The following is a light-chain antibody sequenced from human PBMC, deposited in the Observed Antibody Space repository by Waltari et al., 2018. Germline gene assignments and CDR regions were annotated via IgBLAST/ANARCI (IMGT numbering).Light chain of an antibody. J-gene: IGKJ4*01. CDR3: QQLKSYPIT. CDR2: DAS. V-gene: IGKV1-5*01. Sequence: DIQMTQSPSTLSASEGDRVTITCRASHTINNYLAWYQQKPGKAPKLVIYDASSLESGVPSRFSGSGSGTEFTLTISSLQPDDFATYYCQQLKSYPITFGGGTKVEIK. CDR1: HTINNY.